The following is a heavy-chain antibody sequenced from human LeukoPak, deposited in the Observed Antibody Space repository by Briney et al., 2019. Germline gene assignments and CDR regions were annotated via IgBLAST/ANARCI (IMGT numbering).Heavy chain of an antibody. CDR1: GGSFYGYY. V-gene: IGHV4-34*01. CDR3: ARGNYSNLDY. Sequence: SETLSLTCGVNGGSFYGYYWTWIRQSPGRGLEWIGEVNHSGSTLYNSSLRSRVTISEATSNKHFSLKLNSMTAADTAVYYCARGNYSNLDYWGQGTLVTVSS. D-gene: IGHD4-11*01. CDR2: VNHSGST. J-gene: IGHJ4*02.